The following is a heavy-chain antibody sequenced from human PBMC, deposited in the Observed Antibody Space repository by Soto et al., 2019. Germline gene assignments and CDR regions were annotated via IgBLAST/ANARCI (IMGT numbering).Heavy chain of an antibody. V-gene: IGHV3-23*01. CDR3: AKPSVQLRRKTGTIDF. CDR1: GFTFSSYA. J-gene: IGHJ4*02. CDR2: ISGSGGST. Sequence: PGGYLRLSCAAYGFTFSSYAMSWVRQAPGKGLEWFSAISGSGGSTYYADSVKGRFTISRDNSKNTLYLQMNSLRAEDTAVYYCAKPSVQLRRKTGTIDFWGQGTLVTLSS. D-gene: IGHD4-17*01.